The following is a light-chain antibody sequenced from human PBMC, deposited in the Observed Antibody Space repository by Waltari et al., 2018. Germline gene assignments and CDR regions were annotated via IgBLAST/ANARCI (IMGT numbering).Light chain of an antibody. J-gene: IGLJ1*01. Sequence: VLTQPPSVSGAPGQTVTISCTGTTSNIGAGSDVQWYQQPTGTAPKLLIHGDYIRPSGVPDRLSGSKSATSASLVSTGLQADDEADYYCQCYDSSLSAYVFGSGTHVTVL. CDR2: GDY. CDR3: QCYDSSLSAYV. V-gene: IGLV1-40*01. CDR1: TSNIGAGSD.